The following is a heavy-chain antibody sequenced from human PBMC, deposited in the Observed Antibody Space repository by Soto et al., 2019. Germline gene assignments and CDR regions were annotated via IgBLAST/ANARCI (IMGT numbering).Heavy chain of an antibody. Sequence: SETLSLTCSVSGDSISTVDYFWSWIRQPPGQALEYIGYIYKSTTTYYNPSFESRAAISLDTSKSQFSLNVTSVTAAETAVYFCARGRYCLTGRCFPNWFDSWGQGALVTVSS. CDR3: ARGRYCLTGRCFPNWFDS. D-gene: IGHD2-15*01. CDR1: GDSISTVDYF. V-gene: IGHV4-30-4*01. J-gene: IGHJ5*01. CDR2: IYKSTTT.